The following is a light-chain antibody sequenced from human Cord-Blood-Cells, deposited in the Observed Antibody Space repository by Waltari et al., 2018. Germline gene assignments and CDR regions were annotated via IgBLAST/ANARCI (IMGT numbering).Light chain of an antibody. Sequence: DIQMTQSPSSLSASVGDRVTITCRASQSISSYLNWYQQKPGKAPKLLIYAASSLQSGVPSRFSGSVSGTDFTLTISSLQPEDVATYYCQQSYSTLITFGPGTKVDIK. CDR1: QSISSY. J-gene: IGKJ3*01. CDR3: QQSYSTLIT. CDR2: AAS. V-gene: IGKV1-39*01.